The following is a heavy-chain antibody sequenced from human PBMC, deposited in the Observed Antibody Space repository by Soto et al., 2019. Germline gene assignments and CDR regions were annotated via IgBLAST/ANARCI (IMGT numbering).Heavy chain of an antibody. Sequence: QVQLVQSGAEVKKPGASVKVSCKASGYTFTSYYMHWVRQAPGQGLEWMGIINPSGGSTNYAQNFQGRVTMTRDTSTTTVYMELSSLRSEDTAVYYCARTRAVDGSDYTGFDYWGQGTLVTVSS. J-gene: IGHJ4*02. V-gene: IGHV1-46*01. D-gene: IGHD2-2*02. CDR1: GYTFTSYY. CDR2: INPSGGST. CDR3: ARTRAVDGSDYTGFDY.